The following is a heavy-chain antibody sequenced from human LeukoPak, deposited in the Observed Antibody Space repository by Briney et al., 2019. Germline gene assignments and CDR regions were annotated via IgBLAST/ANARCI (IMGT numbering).Heavy chain of an antibody. CDR2: IESKTDGGTT. CDR3: TTSGSGRKFDY. V-gene: IGHV3-15*04. Sequence: GGSLRLSCTVSGFTVSSNSMRWVRQIPGKGLEWVGRIESKTDGGTTDYAATVKVSITISSDDTTNTLYLQMNSLKTEDTAVYYCTTSGSGRKFDYWGQGILVTVSS. D-gene: IGHD3-10*01. CDR1: GFTVSSNS. J-gene: IGHJ4*02.